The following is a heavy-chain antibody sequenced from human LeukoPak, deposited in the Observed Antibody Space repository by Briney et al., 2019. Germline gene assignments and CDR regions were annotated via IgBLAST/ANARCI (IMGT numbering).Heavy chain of an antibody. CDR1: GFTFSSYW. D-gene: IGHD5-24*01. J-gene: IGHJ4*02. CDR3: ASQLSEGY. CDR2: LNSDGSST. V-gene: IGHV3-74*01. Sequence: GGSLRLACAASGFTFSSYWMHWVRQAPGKGLVWVSRLNSDGSSTSYADSVKGRFTISRDNAKNTLYLQMNSLRAEDTAVYYCASQLSEGYWGQGTLVTVSS.